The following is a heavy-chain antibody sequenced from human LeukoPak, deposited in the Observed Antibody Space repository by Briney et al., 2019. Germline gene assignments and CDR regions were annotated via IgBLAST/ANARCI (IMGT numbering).Heavy chain of an antibody. CDR1: GGTFSSYA. CDR2: IIPIFGTA. V-gene: IGHV1-69*06. J-gene: IGHJ4*02. CDR3: ARVNYYDSSGSYTGYFDY. Sequence: SVKVSCKASGGTFSSYAISWVRQAPGQGLEWMGGIIPIFGTANYAQKFQGRVTITADKSTSTAYMELSRLRSDDTAVYYCARVNYYDSSGSYTGYFDYWGQGTLVTVSS. D-gene: IGHD3-22*01.